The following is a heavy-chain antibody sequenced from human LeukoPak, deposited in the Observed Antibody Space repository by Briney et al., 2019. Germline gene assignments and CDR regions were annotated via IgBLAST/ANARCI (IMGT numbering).Heavy chain of an antibody. CDR1: GGSFSGYY. CDR2: INHSGST. CDR3: ARGYSYGYLLSSGYYYMDV. D-gene: IGHD5-18*01. Sequence: PSETLSLTCAVYGGSFSGYYWSWIRQPPGKGLEWIGEINHSGSTNYNPSLKSRVTISVDTSKNQFSLKLSSVTAADTAVYYCARGYSYGYLLSSGYYYMDVWGKGTTVTVSS. J-gene: IGHJ6*03. V-gene: IGHV4-34*01.